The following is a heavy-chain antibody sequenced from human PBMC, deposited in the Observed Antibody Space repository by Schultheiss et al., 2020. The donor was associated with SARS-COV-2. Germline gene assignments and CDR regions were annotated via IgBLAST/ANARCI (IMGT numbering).Heavy chain of an antibody. V-gene: IGHV4-30-4*07. J-gene: IGHJ6*02. CDR3: ARDGDYVGGMDV. CDR2: IYYSGST. CDR1: GGSISSGGYS. Sequence: SQTLSLTWAVSGGSISSGGYSWSWIRQPPGKGLEWIGYIYYSGSTYYNPSLKSRVTISVDTSKNQFSLKLSSVTAADTAVYYCARDGDYVGGMDVWGQGTTVTVSS. D-gene: IGHD4-17*01.